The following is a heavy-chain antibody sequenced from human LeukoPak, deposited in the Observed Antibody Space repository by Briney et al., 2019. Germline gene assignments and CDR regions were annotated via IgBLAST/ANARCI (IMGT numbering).Heavy chain of an antibody. CDR2: IIPIFGTA. V-gene: IGHV1-69*13. D-gene: IGHD3-10*01. Sequence: AASVKASCKASGGTFSSYAISWVRQAPGQGLEWMGGIIPIFGTANYAQKFQGRVTITADESTSTAYMELSSLRSEDTAVYYCASRRGSPVPLLHYYYGMDVWGQGTTVTVSS. CDR1: GGTFSSYA. CDR3: ASRRGSPVPLLHYYYGMDV. J-gene: IGHJ6*02.